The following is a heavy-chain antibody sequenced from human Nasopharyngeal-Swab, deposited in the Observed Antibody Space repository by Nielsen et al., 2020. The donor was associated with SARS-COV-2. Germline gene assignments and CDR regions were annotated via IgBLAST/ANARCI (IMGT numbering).Heavy chain of an antibody. D-gene: IGHD6-6*01. J-gene: IGHJ4*02. Sequence: VRQMPGKGLEWLGIIYPGDSDTRYSPSFQCQGTISADKSIGTAYLQWSSLKASDTAMYYCARTRSAWKQLVRTQSFDYWGQGTLVTVSS. CDR3: ARTRSAWKQLVRTQSFDY. CDR2: IYPGDSDT. V-gene: IGHV5-51*01.